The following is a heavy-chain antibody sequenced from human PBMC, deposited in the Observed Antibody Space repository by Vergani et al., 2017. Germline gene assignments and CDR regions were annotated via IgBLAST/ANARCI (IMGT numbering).Heavy chain of an antibody. D-gene: IGHD3-22*01. Sequence: VQLVESGGGLVQPGGSLRLSCAASGFTFSSYEMNWVRQAPGKGLEWIGYIYYSGSTYYNPSLKSRVTISVDTSKNQFSLKLSSVTAADTAVYYCARATYYDSSGYYYTIDYWGQGTLVTVSS. J-gene: IGHJ4*02. V-gene: IGHV4-30-4*08. CDR3: ARATYYDSSGYYYTIDY. CDR2: IYYSGST. CDR1: GFTFSSYEMN.